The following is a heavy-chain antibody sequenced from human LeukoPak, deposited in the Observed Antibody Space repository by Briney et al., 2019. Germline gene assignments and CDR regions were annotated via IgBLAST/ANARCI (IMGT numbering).Heavy chain of an antibody. CDR2: IYPGDSDT. CDR3: ARIKSSGYWDY. J-gene: IGHJ4*02. V-gene: IGHV5-51*01. D-gene: IGHD3-22*01. CDR1: GYSFTSYW. Sequence: ASVKVSCKGSGYSFTSYWIGWVRQMPGKGLEWMGIIYPGDSDTRYSPSFQGQVTISADKSISTAYLQWSSLKASDTAMYYCARIKSSGYWDYWGQGTLVTVSS.